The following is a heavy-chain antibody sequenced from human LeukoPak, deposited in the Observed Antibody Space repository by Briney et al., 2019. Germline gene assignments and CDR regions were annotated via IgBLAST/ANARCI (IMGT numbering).Heavy chain of an antibody. CDR2: ISNSGSTI. V-gene: IGHV3-11*01. D-gene: IGHD5-24*01. J-gene: IGHJ3*02. CDR3: ARDRRDGYNYLEAFDI. Sequence: PGGSLRLSCAASGFTFSDYYMNWIRQAPGKGLEWVSYISNSGSTIYYADSVKGRFTISRDNAKNSLYLQMNSLRVDDTAVYYCARDRRDGYNYLEAFDIWGQGTMVTVSS. CDR1: GFTFSDYY.